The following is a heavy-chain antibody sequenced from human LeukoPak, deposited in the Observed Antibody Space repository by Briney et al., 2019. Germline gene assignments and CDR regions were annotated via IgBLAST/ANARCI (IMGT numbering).Heavy chain of an antibody. D-gene: IGHD6-13*01. CDR3: TGGVQQQLVLG. Sequence: GGSLRLSCAASGFTFSGSAMHWLRQASGKGLEWVGRIRSKANSYATAYAASVKGRFTISRDDSKNTAYLQMNSLKTEDSAVYYCTGGVQQQLVLGWGQGTLVTVSS. J-gene: IGHJ4*02. V-gene: IGHV3-73*01. CDR2: IRSKANSYAT. CDR1: GFTFSGSA.